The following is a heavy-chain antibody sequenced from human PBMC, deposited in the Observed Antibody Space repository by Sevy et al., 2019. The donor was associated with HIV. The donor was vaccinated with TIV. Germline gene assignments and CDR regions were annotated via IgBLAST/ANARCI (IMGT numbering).Heavy chain of an antibody. CDR2: IKQDGSEK. CDR3: ARVGYCSGGSCYPEGYFDY. J-gene: IGHJ4*02. CDR1: GFTFSSYW. V-gene: IGHV3-7*03. D-gene: IGHD2-15*01. Sequence: GGSLRLSCAASGFTFSSYWMSWVRQAPGKGLEWVANIKQDGSEKYYVDSGKGGFTISRDNAKNSLYMQMNSLRAEDTAVYYCARVGYCSGGSCYPEGYFDYWGQGTLVTVSS.